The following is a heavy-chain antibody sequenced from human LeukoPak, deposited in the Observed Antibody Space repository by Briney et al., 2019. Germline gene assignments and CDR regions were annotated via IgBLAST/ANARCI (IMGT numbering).Heavy chain of an antibody. D-gene: IGHD6-13*01. V-gene: IGHV4-59*08. J-gene: IGHJ1*01. Sequence: SETVSLTCTVSGGSISSYYWSWIRQPPGKGLEWIGYIYYSGSTNYNPSLKSRVTISVDTSKNQLSLKLSSVTAADTAVYCCARVAAGIGFFQHWGQGTLVTVSS. CDR3: ARVAAGIGFFQH. CDR2: IYYSGST. CDR1: GGSISSYY.